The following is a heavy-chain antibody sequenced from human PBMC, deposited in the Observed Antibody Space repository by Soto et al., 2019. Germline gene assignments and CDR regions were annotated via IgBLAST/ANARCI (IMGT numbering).Heavy chain of an antibody. V-gene: IGHV5-51*01. J-gene: IGHJ6*02. CDR2: IYPGDSDT. CDR3: ARDRHSSSWSPTYYYYGMDV. CDR1: GYSFTSYW. D-gene: IGHD6-13*01. Sequence: PGESLKISCKGSGYSFTSYWIGWVRQMPGKGLEWMGIIYPGDSDTRYSPSFQGQVTISADKSISTAYLQWSSLKASDTAMYYCARDRHSSSWSPTYYYYGMDVWGQGTTVTVSS.